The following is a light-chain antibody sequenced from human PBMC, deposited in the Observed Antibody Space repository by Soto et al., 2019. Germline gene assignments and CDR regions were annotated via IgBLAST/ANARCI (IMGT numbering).Light chain of an antibody. V-gene: IGKV3-11*01. Sequence: VLTQSPATLSLSPGERATLSCRASQSVSNYLAWYQQRPGQAPRLLIYHASTRATGIPAKFSGSGSGTAFTLTISSLEPEDFAVYYCQQRHQLRTFGGGTKVEI. CDR2: HAS. CDR1: QSVSNY. J-gene: IGKJ4*01. CDR3: QQRHQLRT.